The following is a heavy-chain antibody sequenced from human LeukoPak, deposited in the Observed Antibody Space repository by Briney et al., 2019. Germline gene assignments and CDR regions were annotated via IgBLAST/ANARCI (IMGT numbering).Heavy chain of an antibody. CDR2: MNPNSGNT. CDR3: ARAPEYDFWSGFNYYMDV. CDR1: GYTFTSYD. J-gene: IGHJ6*03. D-gene: IGHD3-3*01. Sequence: ASVKVPCKASGYTFTSYDINWVRQATGQGLEWMGWMNPNSGNTGYAQKFQGRVTITRSTSISTAYMELSSLRSEDTAVYYCARAPEYDFWSGFNYYMDVWGKGTTVTVSS. V-gene: IGHV1-8*03.